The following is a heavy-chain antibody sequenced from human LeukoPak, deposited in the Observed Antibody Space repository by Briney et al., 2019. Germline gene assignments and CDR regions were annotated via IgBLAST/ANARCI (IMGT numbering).Heavy chain of an antibody. CDR1: GFTFSSYA. D-gene: IGHD3-9*01. Sequence: GGSLRLSCAASGFTFSSYAMSWIRQAPGKGLEWVSAISGSGGSTYYADSVKGRFTISRDNSKNTLYLQMSSLRAEDTAVYYCAKDPYDKEVYYFDYWGQGTLVTVSS. J-gene: IGHJ4*02. CDR2: ISGSGGST. V-gene: IGHV3-23*01. CDR3: AKDPYDKEVYYFDY.